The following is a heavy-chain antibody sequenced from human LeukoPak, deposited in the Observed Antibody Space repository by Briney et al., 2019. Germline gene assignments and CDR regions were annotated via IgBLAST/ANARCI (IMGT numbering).Heavy chain of an antibody. V-gene: IGHV1-8*01. CDR3: ASCRHSSGYFCVPYFQH. Sequence: GGSVKLSCKASGYTFTSYDINWVRQATGQGLEWVGCMNPSSGNTCYAQKLQGRVTMTRDTSISTAYMELSSLRAEDTAVYYCASCRHSSGYFCVPYFQHWGQGTVVTVS. J-gene: IGHJ1*01. CDR1: GYTFTSYD. D-gene: IGHD3-22*01. CDR2: MNPSSGNT.